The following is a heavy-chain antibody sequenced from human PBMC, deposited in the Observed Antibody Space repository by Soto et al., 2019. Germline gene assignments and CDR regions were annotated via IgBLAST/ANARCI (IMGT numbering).Heavy chain of an antibody. V-gene: IGHV4-59*01. CDR2: SYDNGIT. CDR1: GGSFSGYY. CDR3: ARGGRSSKYFVF. J-gene: IGHJ4*02. Sequence: SETLSLTCAVYGGSFSGYYWSWIRQPPGKGLEWIGYSYDNGITNYNPGLKSRVTMSVDTSKNQFFLKVNSVTAADTAVYYCARGGRSSKYFVFWGRGTLVTVSA. D-gene: IGHD2-2*01.